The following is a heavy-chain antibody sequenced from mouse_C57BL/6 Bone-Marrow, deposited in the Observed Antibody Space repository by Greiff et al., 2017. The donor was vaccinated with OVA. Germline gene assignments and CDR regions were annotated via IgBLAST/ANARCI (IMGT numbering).Heavy chain of an antibody. V-gene: IGHV5-15*04. D-gene: IGHD2-4*01. J-gene: IGHJ4*01. CDR1: GFTFSDYG. Sequence: EVQLVESGGGLVQPGGSLKLSCAASGFTFSDYGMAWVRQAPRKGPEWVAFISNLAYSIYYADTVTGRFTISRENAKNTLYLEMSSLRSEDTAMYYCARRGYDYDALMDYWGQGTSVTVSS. CDR2: ISNLAYSI. CDR3: ARRGYDYDALMDY.